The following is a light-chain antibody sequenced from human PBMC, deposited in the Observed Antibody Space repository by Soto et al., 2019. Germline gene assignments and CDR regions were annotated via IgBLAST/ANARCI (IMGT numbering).Light chain of an antibody. CDR2: GNN. V-gene: IGLV1-40*01. J-gene: IGLJ2*01. Sequence: QSVLTQPPSVSGAPGQRVTISCTGSSSNLGAGYDVHWYEQLPGTAPKLLIYGNNKRPSGVPDRFSGSKSGTSASLAITGLQAEDEADYYCALYVGSGTVVFGGGTQLTVL. CDR3: ALYVGSGTVV. CDR1: SSNLGAGYD.